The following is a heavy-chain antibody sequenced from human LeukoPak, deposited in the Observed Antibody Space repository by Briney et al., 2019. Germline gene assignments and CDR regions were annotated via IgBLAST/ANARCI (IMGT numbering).Heavy chain of an antibody. V-gene: IGHV3-21*01. CDR3: ARGKGVDY. CDR1: GFTFSSYS. CDR2: ISSSSNYI. Sequence: GGSLRLSCAASGFTFSSYSMNWVRQAPGKGLEWVSSISSSSNYIYYADSVKGRFTISRDNAKNSLYLQMNSLRAEDTAVYYCARGKGVDYWGQGTLVTVSS. J-gene: IGHJ4*02. D-gene: IGHD3-16*01.